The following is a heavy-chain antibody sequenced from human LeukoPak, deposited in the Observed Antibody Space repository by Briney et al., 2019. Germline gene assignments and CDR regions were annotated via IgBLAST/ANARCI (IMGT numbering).Heavy chain of an antibody. D-gene: IGHD4-17*01. CDR2: INHSGST. Sequence: SETLSLTCAVYGGSFSGYYWSWIRQPPGKGLEWIGEINHSGSTNHNPSLKSRVTISVDTSKNQFSLKLSSVTAADTAVYYCARAPIYGDYVLDYWGQGTLVTVSS. CDR3: ARAPIYGDYVLDY. CDR1: GGSFSGYY. V-gene: IGHV4-34*01. J-gene: IGHJ4*02.